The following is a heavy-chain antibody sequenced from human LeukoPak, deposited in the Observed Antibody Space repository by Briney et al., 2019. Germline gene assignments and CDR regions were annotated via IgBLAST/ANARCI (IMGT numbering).Heavy chain of an antibody. CDR1: SFTLYSYW. CDR2: INSDGSST. V-gene: IGHV3-74*01. Sequence: GGPLRLSCAASSFTLYSYWMLWVRQAPGKGRVWVSRINSDGSSTSYAHSVKARFTIYRHNAKNTLYLQMNSLRVEDTAVYYCGRGWFDPWGQGTLLTVSS. J-gene: IGHJ5*02. CDR3: GRGWFDP.